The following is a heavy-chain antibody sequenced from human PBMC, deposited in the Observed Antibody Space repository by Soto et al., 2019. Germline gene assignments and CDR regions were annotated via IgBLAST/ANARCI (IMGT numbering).Heavy chain of an antibody. CDR3: AISQWELLFLGPYGY. J-gene: IGHJ4*02. Sequence: ASVKVSCKVSGYTLTELSMHWVRQAPGKGLEWMGGFDPEDGETIYAQKFQGRVTMTEDTSTDTAYMELSSLRSEDTAVYYCAISQWELLFLGPYGYWGQGTLVTVSS. V-gene: IGHV1-24*01. CDR2: FDPEDGET. D-gene: IGHD1-26*01. CDR1: GYTLTELS.